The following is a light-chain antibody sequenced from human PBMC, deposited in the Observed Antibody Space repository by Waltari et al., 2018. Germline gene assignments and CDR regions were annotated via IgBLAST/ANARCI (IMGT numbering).Light chain of an antibody. CDR3: ATWDDNLSGGV. CDR1: RSNIGNNY. V-gene: IGLV1-51*01. CDR2: DTN. J-gene: IGLJ6*01. Sequence: QSVLTQPPSVSAAPGQRVTISCSGTRSNIGNNYVSWFQHVPGTAPKLLISDTNERPSGTPDRFSGSKSGTSATLVITGLQTGDEAMYYCATWDDNLSGGVFGSDTEVTVL.